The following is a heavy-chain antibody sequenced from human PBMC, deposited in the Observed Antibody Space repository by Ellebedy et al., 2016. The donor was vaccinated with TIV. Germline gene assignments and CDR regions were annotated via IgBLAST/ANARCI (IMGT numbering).Heavy chain of an antibody. CDR3: ARSISYAGWFAP. V-gene: IGHV1-2*02. CDR2: INPNRGDT. CDR1: GYIFTDYY. J-gene: IGHJ5*02. D-gene: IGHD3-16*01. Sequence: AASVKVSCKASGYIFTDYYMHWVRQAPGQGLEWMGWINPNRGDTNYAQKFQGRVTMTRDTSTSTAYMELSRLRSDDTAVYYCARSISYAGWFAPWGQGTLVTVSS.